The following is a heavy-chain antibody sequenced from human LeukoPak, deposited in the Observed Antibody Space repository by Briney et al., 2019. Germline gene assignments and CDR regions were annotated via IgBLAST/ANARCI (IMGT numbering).Heavy chain of an antibody. D-gene: IGHD6-13*01. CDR3: AKNGASSSWPYYYYYYMDV. J-gene: IGHJ6*03. CDR1: GFTFSSYW. V-gene: IGHV3-7*01. Sequence: GGSLRLSCAASGFTFSSYWMSWVRQAPGKGLEWVANIKQDGSEKYYVDSVKGRFTISRDNAKNSLYLQMDSLRAEDTAVYYCAKNGASSSWPYYYYYYMDVWGKGTTVTVSS. CDR2: IKQDGSEK.